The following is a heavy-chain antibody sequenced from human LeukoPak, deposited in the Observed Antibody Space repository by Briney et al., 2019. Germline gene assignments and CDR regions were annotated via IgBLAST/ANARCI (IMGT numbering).Heavy chain of an antibody. V-gene: IGHV4-59*01. J-gene: IGHJ5*02. D-gene: IGHD6-13*01. CDR3: ARGYSRSWYQAVVYIWLDP. CDR1: GGSISSYY. CDR2: ISYSGST. Sequence: SETLSLTCTVSGGSISSYYWTWLRQPPGKGLEWIGYISYSGSTNYNPSLKSRVTISVDTSKNQFSLNLTSVTAADTAVYYCARGYSRSWYQAVVYIWLDPWGQGTLVTVSS.